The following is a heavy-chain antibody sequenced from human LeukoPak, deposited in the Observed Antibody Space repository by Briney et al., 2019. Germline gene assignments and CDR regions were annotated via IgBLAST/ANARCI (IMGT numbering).Heavy chain of an antibody. CDR3: ARDQYSSGWLPFDY. CDR2: TYYRSKWYN. J-gene: IGHJ4*02. V-gene: IGHV6-1*01. CDR1: GDSVSGNSAA. Sequence: SQTLSLTCAISGDSVSGNSAAWNWIRQSPSRGLEWLGRTYYRSKWYNDYAVSVKSRITINPDTSKNQFSLQLNSVTPEDTAVYYCARDQYSSGWLPFDYWGQGTLVTVSS. D-gene: IGHD6-19*01.